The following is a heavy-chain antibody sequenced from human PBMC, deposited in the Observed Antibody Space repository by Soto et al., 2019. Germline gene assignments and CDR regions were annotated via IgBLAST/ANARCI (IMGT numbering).Heavy chain of an antibody. J-gene: IGHJ3*02. CDR2: ISSSSSYI. V-gene: IGHV3-21*01. CDR1: GFTFSSYS. Sequence: GGSLRLSCAASGFTFSSYSMNWVRQAPGKGLEWVSSISSSSSYIYYADSVKGRFTISRDNAKNSLYLQMNSLRAEDTAVYYCARSPPSARDAFDIWGQGTMVTVSS. CDR3: ARSPPSARDAFDI.